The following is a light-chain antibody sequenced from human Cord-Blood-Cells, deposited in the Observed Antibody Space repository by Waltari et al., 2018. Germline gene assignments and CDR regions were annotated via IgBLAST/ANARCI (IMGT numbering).Light chain of an antibody. Sequence: QSALTQPRPVSGSPGQSAPISCTGTSSDGGGYNYVSWYQQHPGKAPKLMIYDVSKRPSGVPDRFSGSKSGNTASLTISGLQAEDEADYYCCSYAGSYTYVFGTGTKVTVL. CDR2: DVS. V-gene: IGLV2-11*01. CDR3: CSYAGSYTYV. J-gene: IGLJ1*01. CDR1: SSDGGGYNY.